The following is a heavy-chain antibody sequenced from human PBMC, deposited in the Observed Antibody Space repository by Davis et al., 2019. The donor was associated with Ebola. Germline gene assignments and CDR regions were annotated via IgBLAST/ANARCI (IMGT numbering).Heavy chain of an antibody. CDR1: GGSFSGYY. D-gene: IGHD6-19*01. CDR3: ASLAVAALNWFDP. V-gene: IGHV4-34*01. J-gene: IGHJ5*02. CDR2: INHSGST. Sequence: LSCAVYGGSFSGYYWSWIRQPPGKGLEWIGEINHSGSTNYNPSLKSRVTISVDTSKNQFSLKLSSVTAADTAVYYCASLAVAALNWFDPWGQGTLVTVSS.